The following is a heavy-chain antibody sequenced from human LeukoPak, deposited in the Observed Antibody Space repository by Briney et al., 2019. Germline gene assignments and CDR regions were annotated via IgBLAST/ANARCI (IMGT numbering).Heavy chain of an antibody. CDR2: SYSSGSR. J-gene: IGHJ4*02. D-gene: IGHD1-26*01. CDR3: ARVWELSFDY. Sequence: PGGSLSLSCAASGFTVSTDHMSWVRQAPGKGLEWVAVSYSSGSRHYAESVKGRFTISRDNSKNTLYLQMNSLRAEDTALYYCARVWELSFDYWGQGTLATVSS. V-gene: IGHV3-53*01. CDR1: GFTVSTDH.